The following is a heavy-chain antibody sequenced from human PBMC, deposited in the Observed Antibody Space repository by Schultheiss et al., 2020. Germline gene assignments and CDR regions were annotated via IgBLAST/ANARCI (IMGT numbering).Heavy chain of an antibody. CDR1: GFSLSNARMG. Sequence: SGPTLVKPTQTLTLTCTFSGFSLSNARMGVSWIRQPPGKALEWLAHIFSNDEKSYSTSLKSRLTISKDTSKNQVVLTMTNMDPVDTAPYYCAHRRASGSYYSHFDYWCQGTLVIVSS. CDR2: IFSNDEK. CDR3: AHRRASGSYYSHFDY. D-gene: IGHD1-26*01. V-gene: IGHV2-26*01. J-gene: IGHJ4*02.